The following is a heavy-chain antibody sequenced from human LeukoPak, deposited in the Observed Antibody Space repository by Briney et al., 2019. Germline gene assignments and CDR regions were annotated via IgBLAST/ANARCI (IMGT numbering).Heavy chain of an antibody. CDR1: GFTFGSYG. CDR3: AKEDMVRGAESFDY. J-gene: IGHJ4*02. CDR2: IRYDGSNK. Sequence: GGSLRLSCAASGFTFGSYGMHWVRQAPGKGLEWVAFIRYDGSNKYYADSVKGRFNISRDNSKNTLYLQMNSLRAEDTAVYYCAKEDMVRGAESFDYWGQGTLVTVSS. V-gene: IGHV3-30*02. D-gene: IGHD3-10*01.